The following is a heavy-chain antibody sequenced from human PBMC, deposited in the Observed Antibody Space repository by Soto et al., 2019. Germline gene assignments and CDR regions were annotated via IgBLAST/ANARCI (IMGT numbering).Heavy chain of an antibody. CDR3: AKPSTVTTWEGY. Sequence: RGSLRLSCAASGFTFSSYAMSWVRQAPGKGLEWVSAISGRGSSTYYAASVKCRVTISRDNSKNTLYLQMNSLRAEDTALYYCAKPSTVTTWEGYWGQGTLVTVS. CDR1: GFTFSSYA. V-gene: IGHV3-23*01. D-gene: IGHD4-17*01. J-gene: IGHJ4*02. CDR2: ISGRGSST.